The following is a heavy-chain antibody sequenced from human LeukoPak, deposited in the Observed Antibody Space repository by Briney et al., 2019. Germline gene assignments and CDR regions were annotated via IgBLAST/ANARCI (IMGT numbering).Heavy chain of an antibody. J-gene: IGHJ4*02. CDR2: IYHSGST. V-gene: IGHV4-4*02. D-gene: IGHD4-17*01. CDR1: GGSISSSNW. Sequence: PSETPSLTCAVSGGSISSSNWWSWVRQPPGKGLEWIGEIYHSGSTNYNPSLKSRVTISVDKSKNQFSLKLSSVTAADTAVYYCASYKLSTVTTYFDYWGQGTLVTVSS. CDR3: ASYKLSTVTTYFDY.